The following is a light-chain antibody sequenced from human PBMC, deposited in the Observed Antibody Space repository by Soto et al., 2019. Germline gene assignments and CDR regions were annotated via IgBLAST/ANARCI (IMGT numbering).Light chain of an antibody. J-gene: IGKJ1*01. CDR1: QGISSY. V-gene: IGKV1-9*01. CDR3: QQLNRYPRT. CDR2: AAS. Sequence: DIQLTQSPSFLSASVGDRVTITCRASQGISSYLAWYQQKPGKAPKLLIYAASTLQSGVPSRFSGSGSGTEFTLTISSRQPEDFASYYCQQLNRYPRTFGQGTKVEIK.